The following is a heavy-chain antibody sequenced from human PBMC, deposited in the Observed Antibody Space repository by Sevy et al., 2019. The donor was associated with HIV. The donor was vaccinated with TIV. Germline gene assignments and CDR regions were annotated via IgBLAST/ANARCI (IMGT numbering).Heavy chain of an antibody. CDR2: ISSSSSYI. CDR3: ARVAGILWFGEHHYYYYGMDV. D-gene: IGHD3-10*01. CDR1: AFTFSSYS. Sequence: GGSLRLSCVASAFTFSSYSMNWVRQAPGKGLEWVSSISSSSSYIYYADSVKGRFTISRDNAKNSLYLQMNSLRAEDTAVYYCARVAGILWFGEHHYYYYGMDVWGQGTTVTVSS. V-gene: IGHV3-21*01. J-gene: IGHJ6*02.